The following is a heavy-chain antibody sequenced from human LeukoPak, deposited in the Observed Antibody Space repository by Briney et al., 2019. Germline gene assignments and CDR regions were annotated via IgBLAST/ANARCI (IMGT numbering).Heavy chain of an antibody. D-gene: IGHD3-16*01. CDR1: GFTFSSYA. CDR2: ISGSGGST. CDR3: AKKARFGELYWSSNWFDP. J-gene: IGHJ5*02. Sequence: GGSLRLSCAASGFTFSSYAMSWVRQAPGKGLEWVSAISGSGGSTYYADSVKGRFTISRDNSKNTLYLQMNSLRAEDTAVYYCAKKARFGELYWSSNWFDPWGQGTLVTVSS. V-gene: IGHV3-23*01.